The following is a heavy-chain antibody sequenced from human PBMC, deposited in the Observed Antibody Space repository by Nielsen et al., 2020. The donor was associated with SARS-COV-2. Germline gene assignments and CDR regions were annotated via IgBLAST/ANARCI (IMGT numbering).Heavy chain of an antibody. J-gene: IGHJ2*01. CDR3: ARSIAVAGTIWYFDL. V-gene: IGHV4-38-2*02. D-gene: IGHD6-19*01. CDR1: GGSISSGYY. Sequence: SETLSLTCTVSGGSISSGYYWGWIRQPPGKGLEWIGSIYHSGSTYYNPSLKSRVTISVDTSKNQFSLKLSSVTAADTAVYYCARSIAVAGTIWYFDLWGRGTLVTVSS. CDR2: IYHSGST.